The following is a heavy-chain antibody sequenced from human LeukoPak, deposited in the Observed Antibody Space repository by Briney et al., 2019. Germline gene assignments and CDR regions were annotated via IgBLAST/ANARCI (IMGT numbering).Heavy chain of an antibody. V-gene: IGHV1-18*01. Sequence: ASVKVSCKTSGYTFTRYAITWVRQAPGQGLEWMGWISTYNGDTNYAQNLQGRVTLTTDTSTATAYMELRSLRSEDTAVYYCARGSGYYPDYWGQGTLVTVSS. CDR3: ARGSGYYPDY. CDR1: GYTFTRYA. CDR2: ISTYNGDT. J-gene: IGHJ4*02. D-gene: IGHD3-22*01.